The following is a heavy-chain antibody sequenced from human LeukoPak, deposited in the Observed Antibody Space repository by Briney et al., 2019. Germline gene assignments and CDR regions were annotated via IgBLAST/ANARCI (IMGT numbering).Heavy chain of an antibody. CDR3: ARARGSHTFTESGPFDY. V-gene: IGHV1-46*01. Sequence: ASVKVSCKASGYTFTSYYIHWVRQAPGQGLEWMGIINPTGGSTIYAQRFQGRVTMTRDKSTSSVYMDLSTLTSEDTAVYYCARARGSHTFTESGPFDYWGQGTLVTVSS. D-gene: IGHD1-26*01. CDR2: INPTGGST. J-gene: IGHJ4*02. CDR1: GYTFTSYY.